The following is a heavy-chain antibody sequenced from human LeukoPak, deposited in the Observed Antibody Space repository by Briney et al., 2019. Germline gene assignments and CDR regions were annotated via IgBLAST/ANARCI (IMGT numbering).Heavy chain of an antibody. CDR3: ARRLREYCSSGSCYGTNWFDP. D-gene: IGHD2-15*01. Sequence: EASVKVSSKASGYSFTSDGISWVRQAPGQGLEWMGWISAYNGNTNYAQKLQGRVTMTTDTSTSTAYMELRSLRSDDTAVYYCARRLREYCSSGSCYGTNWFDPWGQGTLVTVSS. CDR2: ISAYNGNT. J-gene: IGHJ5*02. V-gene: IGHV1-18*01. CDR1: GYSFTSDG.